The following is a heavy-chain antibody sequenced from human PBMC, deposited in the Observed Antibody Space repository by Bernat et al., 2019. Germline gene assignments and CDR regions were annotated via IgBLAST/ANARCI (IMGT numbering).Heavy chain of an antibody. Sequence: EVQLVESGGGLVQPGGSLRLSCAASGFTFSSYSMNWVRQAPGKGLEWVSYISSSSTIYYADSVKGRFTISRDNAKNSLYLQMNSLRDEDTAVYYCARDREWDFDYWGQGTLVTVSS. CDR1: GFTFSSYS. J-gene: IGHJ4*02. CDR2: ISSSSTI. V-gene: IGHV3-48*02. CDR3: ARDREWDFDY. D-gene: IGHD1-26*01.